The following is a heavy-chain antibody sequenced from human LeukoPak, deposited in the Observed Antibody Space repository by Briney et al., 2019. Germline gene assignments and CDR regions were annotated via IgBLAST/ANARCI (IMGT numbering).Heavy chain of an antibody. CDR2: INPNTGGT. J-gene: IGHJ4*02. CDR1: GYTFTGYY. D-gene: IGHD4-17*01. V-gene: IGHV1-2*02. CDR3: ARARDMSYGDFPLGS. Sequence: ASVKVSCKASGYTFTGYYMYWVRKAPGQGLEWMGWINPNTGGTIYAQKFQGRVTMTRDRSITTADMELSRLRSDDTAVYYCARARDMSYGDFPLGSWGQGTLVTVSS.